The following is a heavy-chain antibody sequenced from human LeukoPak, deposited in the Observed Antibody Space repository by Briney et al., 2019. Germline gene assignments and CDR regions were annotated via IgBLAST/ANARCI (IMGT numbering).Heavy chain of an antibody. D-gene: IGHD3-10*01. Sequence: GGSLRFSCAASGFTVSRNDMHWVRQAPGKGLEWVALISYDGNNKFYADSVKGRFTISRDISRNSLYLHMSSLRGEDAAVYSCARGGIPTGPYYYFYYMDVWGNGTAVAVSS. J-gene: IGHJ6*03. CDR3: ARGGIPTGPYYYFYYMDV. CDR2: ISYDGNNK. V-gene: IGHV3-30*15. CDR1: GFTVSRND.